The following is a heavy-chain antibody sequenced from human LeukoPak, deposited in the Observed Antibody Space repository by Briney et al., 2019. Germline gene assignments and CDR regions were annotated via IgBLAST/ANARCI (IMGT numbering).Heavy chain of an antibody. V-gene: IGHV1-46*01. J-gene: IGHJ5*02. CDR2: INPSGGST. Sequence: GASVKVSCKASGYTFTSYYMHWVRQAPGQGLEWMGIINPSGGSTSYAQKFQGRVTMTRDMSTSTVHMELSSLRSEDTAVYYCARGGQAVADWGNNWFDPWGQGTLVTVSS. D-gene: IGHD6-19*01. CDR1: GYTFTSYY. CDR3: ARGGQAVADWGNNWFDP.